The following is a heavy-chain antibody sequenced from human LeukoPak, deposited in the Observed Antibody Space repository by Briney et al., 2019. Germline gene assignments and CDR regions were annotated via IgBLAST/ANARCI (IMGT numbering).Heavy chain of an antibody. Sequence: SETLSLTCTVSGGSISSSSYYWGWIRQPPGKGLEWIGSIYYSGSTYYNPSLKSRVTISVDTSKNQFSLKLSSVTAADTAVYYCAREGVTTGVYNWFDPWGQGTLVTVSS. CDR3: AREGVTTGVYNWFDP. CDR1: GGSISSSSYY. V-gene: IGHV4-39*07. CDR2: IYYSGST. D-gene: IGHD4-23*01. J-gene: IGHJ5*02.